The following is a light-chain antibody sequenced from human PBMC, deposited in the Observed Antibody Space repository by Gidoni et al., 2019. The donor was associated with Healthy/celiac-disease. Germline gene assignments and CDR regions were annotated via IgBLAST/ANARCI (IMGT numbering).Light chain of an antibody. CDR1: QCSSND. J-gene: IGKJ4*01. V-gene: IGKV1-17*01. CDR3: LQHNSYPLT. Sequence: DKQMTQSPSSLSASVGDRVTITCRARQCSSNDLGWYQQTPGKATKRLIYAASSLQSGVPSRFSGSGSGTEFTLTISSLQPEDFATYYCLQHNSYPLTFGGGTKVEIK. CDR2: AAS.